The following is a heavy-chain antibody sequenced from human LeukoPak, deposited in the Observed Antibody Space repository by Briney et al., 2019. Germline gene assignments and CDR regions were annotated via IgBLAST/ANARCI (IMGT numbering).Heavy chain of an antibody. CDR2: ISSSSSTI. J-gene: IGHJ4*02. CDR1: GFTFSSYS. D-gene: IGHD3-10*01. Sequence: GGSLRLSCAASGFTFSSYSMNWVRQAPGKGLEEVSYISSSSSTIYYADSVKGRFTISRDNAKNSLYLQMNSLRAEDTAVYYCARDLEPGSGSYYKSRVVFDYWGQGTLVTVSS. V-gene: IGHV3-48*04. CDR3: ARDLEPGSGSYYKSRVVFDY.